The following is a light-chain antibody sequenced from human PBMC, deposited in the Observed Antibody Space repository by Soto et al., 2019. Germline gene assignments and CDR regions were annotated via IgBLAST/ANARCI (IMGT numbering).Light chain of an antibody. CDR2: GGS. CDR1: QSVSSN. CDR3: QQRNIWPPVT. J-gene: IGKJ5*01. V-gene: IGKV3D-15*01. Sequence: EIVMTQSPATLSVSPGERATLSCRASQSVSSNLAWYQQKPGQAPRLLIYGGSSRATGIPVRFSGSGSGTDFTLTISSLEPEDSAVYYCQQRNIWPPVTFGQGTRVEIK.